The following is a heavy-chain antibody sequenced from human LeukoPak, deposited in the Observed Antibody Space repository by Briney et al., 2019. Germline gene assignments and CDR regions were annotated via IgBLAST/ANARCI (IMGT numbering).Heavy chain of an antibody. D-gene: IGHD3-22*01. Sequence: PGRSLRLSCAASGFTFDDYAMHWVRQAPGKGLEWVSGISWNSGSIGYADSVKGRFTISRDNAKNSLYLQMNSLRAEDTALYYCAKVHDKKAYYYDSSGYWDYWGQGTLVTASS. CDR3: AKVHDKKAYYYDSSGYWDY. V-gene: IGHV3-9*01. CDR2: ISWNSGSI. CDR1: GFTFDDYA. J-gene: IGHJ4*02.